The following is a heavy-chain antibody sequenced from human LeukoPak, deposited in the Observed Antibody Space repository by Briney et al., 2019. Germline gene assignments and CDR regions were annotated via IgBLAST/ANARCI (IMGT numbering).Heavy chain of an antibody. CDR3: ARVRYYYDSSGQRSWYYFDY. Sequence: ASVKVSCKVSGYTLTELSMHWVRQAPGKGLEWMGGFDPEDGETIYAQKFQGRVTMTEDTSTDTAYMELSSLRSEDTAVYYCARVRYYYDSSGQRSWYYFDYWGQGTLVTVSS. J-gene: IGHJ4*02. D-gene: IGHD3-22*01. CDR1: GYTLTELS. CDR2: FDPEDGET. V-gene: IGHV1-24*01.